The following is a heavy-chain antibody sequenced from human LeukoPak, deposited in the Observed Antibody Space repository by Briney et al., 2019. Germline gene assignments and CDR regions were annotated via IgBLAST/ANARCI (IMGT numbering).Heavy chain of an antibody. CDR1: GFTFSDYT. CDR3: AKEGAAAGTFLYFDY. D-gene: IGHD6-13*01. V-gene: IGHV3-30-3*01. Sequence: AGGSLRLSCAASGFTFSDYTMHWVRQAPGKGLEWVTVMSYDAINKYYADSVRGRFTISGDNSKNTLYLQMNSLRAEDTAVYYCAKEGAAAGTFLYFDYWGQGTLVTVSS. CDR2: MSYDAINK. J-gene: IGHJ4*02.